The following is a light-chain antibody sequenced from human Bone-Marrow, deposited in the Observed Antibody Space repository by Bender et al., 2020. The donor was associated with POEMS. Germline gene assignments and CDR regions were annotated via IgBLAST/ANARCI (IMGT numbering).Light chain of an antibody. CDR1: SSDVGGYNY. Sequence: QSALTQPASVSGSPGQSITISCTGTSSDVGGYNYVSWYQHHPGKAPKLMIYDVSDRPSGVSNRFSASKSGNTASLTISGLQAEDEADYYCSSYTTGSTLVVFGGGTKLTVL. J-gene: IGLJ2*01. V-gene: IGLV2-14*03. CDR2: DVS. CDR3: SSYTTGSTLVV.